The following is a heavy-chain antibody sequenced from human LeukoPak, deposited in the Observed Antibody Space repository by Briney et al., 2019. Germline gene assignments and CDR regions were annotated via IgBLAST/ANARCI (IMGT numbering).Heavy chain of an antibody. CDR3: ARDPKYYYDSSGYTN. V-gene: IGHV1-69*13. Sequence: SVKVSCKASGGTFSSYAISWVRQAPGQGLEWMGGITPIFGTANYAQKFQGRVTITADESTSTAYMELSSLRSEDTAVYYCARDPKYYYDSSGYTNWGQGTLVTVSS. CDR1: GGTFSSYA. J-gene: IGHJ4*02. D-gene: IGHD3-22*01. CDR2: ITPIFGTA.